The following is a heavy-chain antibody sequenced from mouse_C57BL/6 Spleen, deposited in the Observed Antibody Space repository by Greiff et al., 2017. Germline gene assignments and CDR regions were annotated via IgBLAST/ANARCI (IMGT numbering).Heavy chain of an antibody. CDR2: IRNKANNHAT. J-gene: IGHJ4*01. CDR3: TRGITTVVATYLYYYAMDY. D-gene: IGHD1-1*01. CDR1: GFTFSDAW. Sequence: EVMLVESGGGLVQPGGSMKLSCAASGFTFSDAWMDWVRQSPEKGLEWVAEIRNKANNHATYYAESVKGRFTISRDDSKSSVYLQMNSLRAEDTGIYYCTRGITTVVATYLYYYAMDYWGQGTSVTVSS. V-gene: IGHV6-6*01.